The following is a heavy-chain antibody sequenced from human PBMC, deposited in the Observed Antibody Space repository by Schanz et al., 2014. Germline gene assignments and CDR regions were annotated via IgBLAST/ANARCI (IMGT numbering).Heavy chain of an antibody. Sequence: EVQLVESGGGLIQPGGSLRLSCAVSGFTVNTNYMSWVRQAPGKGLEWISSMSINSGSTQYADSVKGRFIISRDSSQNTLSLQMNSLRAEDTAVYFCARDGGRDGYNLAFDVWGQGTLVTVSS. D-gene: IGHD5-12*01. V-gene: IGHV3-53*01. CDR1: GFTVNTNY. CDR3: ARDGGRDGYNLAFDV. J-gene: IGHJ3*01. CDR2: MSINSGST.